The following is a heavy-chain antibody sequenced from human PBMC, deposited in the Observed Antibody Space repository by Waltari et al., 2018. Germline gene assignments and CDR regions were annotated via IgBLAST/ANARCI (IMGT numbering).Heavy chain of an antibody. CDR1: GGSFSGYY. CDR2: INHSGST. J-gene: IGHJ4*02. CDR3: ARDLSIVGATRDY. Sequence: QVQLQQWGAGLLKPSETLSLNCAVYGGSFSGYYWSWIRQPPGKGLEWIGEINHSGSTNYNPSLKSRVTISVDTSKNQFSLKLSSVTAADTAVYYCARDLSIVGATRDYWGQGTLVTVSS. D-gene: IGHD1-26*01. V-gene: IGHV4-34*01.